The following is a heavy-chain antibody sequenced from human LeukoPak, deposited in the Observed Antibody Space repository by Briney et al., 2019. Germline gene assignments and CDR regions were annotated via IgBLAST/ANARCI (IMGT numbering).Heavy chain of an antibody. D-gene: IGHD4-23*01. CDR3: SSGNRYYYYYMDV. Sequence: GGSLRLSCAASGFTFSSYAMSWVRQAPGKGLEWVSAISGSGGSTYYADSVKGRFTISRDNSKNTLYLQMNSLRAEDTAVYYCSSGNRYYYYYMDVWGKGTTVTVSS. V-gene: IGHV3-23*01. J-gene: IGHJ6*03. CDR1: GFTFSSYA. CDR2: ISGSGGST.